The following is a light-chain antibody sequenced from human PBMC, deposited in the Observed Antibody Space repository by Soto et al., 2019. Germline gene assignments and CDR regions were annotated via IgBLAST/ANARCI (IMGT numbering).Light chain of an antibody. J-gene: IGKJ1*01. V-gene: IGKV1-6*01. CDR2: AAS. CDR3: LLDFSYFWA. Sequence: AIPLTPSPSSLSASVGDRVTITFRASQAIRTALGCYHHKHGKAPKLLIYAASTLQGGAPPRFSGSGSGTDFTLTISSLQPEDFATYYCLLDFSYFWAFGQGTKVDIK. CDR1: QAIRTA.